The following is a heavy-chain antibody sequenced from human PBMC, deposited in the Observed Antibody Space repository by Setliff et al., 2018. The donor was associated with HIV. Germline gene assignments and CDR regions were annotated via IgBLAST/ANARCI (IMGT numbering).Heavy chain of an antibody. CDR3: ARNHLNYASGNTKTSGAYYFDS. D-gene: IGHD3-10*01. J-gene: IGHJ4*02. V-gene: IGHV4-38-2*01. CDR2: IPHNGGT. CDR1: GYSIGSGSF. Sequence: SETLSLTCAVSGYSIGSGSFWGWIRQPPGKGLEWIATIPHNGGTYYNPDPSLTGRVTISLDTSKNQFSLKLAFVTASDSAIYYCARNHLNYASGNTKTSGAYYFDSWGQGTLVTVSS.